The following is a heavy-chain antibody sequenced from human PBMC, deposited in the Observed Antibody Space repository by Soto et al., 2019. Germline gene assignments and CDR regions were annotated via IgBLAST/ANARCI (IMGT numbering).Heavy chain of an antibody. D-gene: IGHD2-2*01. CDR2: VYYAGTT. V-gene: IGHV4-59*08. CDR1: DGSITPNY. Sequence: SETLSLTCTVSDGSITPNYYTWVRQPPGKGLEWIGYVYYAGTTTYNPSLKSRVSISIDTSKNQFSLELSSVTAADTAVYSCARHPGYCSGSNCYGYYTMDVWGQGTTVTVSS. CDR3: ARHPGYCSGSNCYGYYTMDV. J-gene: IGHJ6*02.